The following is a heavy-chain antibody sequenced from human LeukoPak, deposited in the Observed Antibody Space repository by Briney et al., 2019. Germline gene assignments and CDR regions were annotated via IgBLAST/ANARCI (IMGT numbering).Heavy chain of an antibody. D-gene: IGHD1-26*01. Sequence: ASVKVSCKASGYTFTSYGISWVRQAPGQGLEWMGWISAYNGNTNYAQKLQGRVTMTTDTSTSTAYMELRSLRSEDTAVYYCAREGRIVGATTHYYMDVWGKGTTVTVSS. J-gene: IGHJ6*03. CDR3: AREGRIVGATTHYYMDV. CDR2: ISAYNGNT. V-gene: IGHV1-18*01. CDR1: GYTFTSYG.